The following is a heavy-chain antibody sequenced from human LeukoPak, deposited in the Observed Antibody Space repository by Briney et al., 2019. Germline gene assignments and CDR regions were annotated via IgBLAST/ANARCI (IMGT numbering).Heavy chain of an antibody. D-gene: IGHD1-26*01. CDR2: IYYSGST. V-gene: IGHV4-39*07. CDR1: GGSISRSSYY. J-gene: IGHJ4*02. CDR3: ARDSGSYISPFDY. Sequence: PSETLSFTCTVSGGSISRSSYYWGWIRQPPGKGLEWIGSIYYSGSTYYNPSLKSRVTISVDTSKNQFSLKLSSVTAADTAVYYCARDSGSYISPFDYWGQGTLVTVSS.